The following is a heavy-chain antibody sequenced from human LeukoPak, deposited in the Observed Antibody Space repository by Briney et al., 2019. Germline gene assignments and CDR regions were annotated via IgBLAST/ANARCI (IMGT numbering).Heavy chain of an antibody. CDR2: IYPGGSDT. V-gene: IGHV5-51*01. Sequence: GESLKISCKSSGYTFTNYWIAWVRQMPGTGLEWMGIIYPGGSDTRHSPSFQGQVTMSADKSMSTAYLQWSSLKASDTAMYYCASGSGSYYYFHYWGQGTLVTVSS. CDR1: GYTFTNYW. CDR3: ASGSGSYYYFHY. D-gene: IGHD1-26*01. J-gene: IGHJ4*02.